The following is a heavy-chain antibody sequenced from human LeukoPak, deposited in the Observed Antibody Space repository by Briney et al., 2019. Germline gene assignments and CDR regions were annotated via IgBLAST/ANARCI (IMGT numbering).Heavy chain of an antibody. CDR1: GGSISSSSYY. J-gene: IGHJ4*02. V-gene: IGHV4-39*07. Sequence: SETPSLTCNVSGGSISSSSYYGGWIRQPPGKGLEWIGSICYSGSTYYNPSLKSRVTISVDTSNNQFSLKLTSVTAADTAVYYCARDSVGASMDYWGQGTLVTVSS. CDR2: ICYSGST. D-gene: IGHD1-26*01. CDR3: ARDSVGASMDY.